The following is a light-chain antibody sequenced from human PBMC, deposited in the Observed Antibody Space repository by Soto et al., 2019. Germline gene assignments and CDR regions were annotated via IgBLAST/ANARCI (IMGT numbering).Light chain of an antibody. Sequence: DIQMTQSPSTLSASVGDRVTITCRASQSIRNWLAWYQQKPGQAPKLLISKASNLESGVPSRFSGSGSGTEFPLTINSLQADDFATYYCQQYNNYSLMFGQGTKVEIK. CDR2: KAS. CDR3: QQYNNYSLM. V-gene: IGKV1-5*03. CDR1: QSIRNW. J-gene: IGKJ1*01.